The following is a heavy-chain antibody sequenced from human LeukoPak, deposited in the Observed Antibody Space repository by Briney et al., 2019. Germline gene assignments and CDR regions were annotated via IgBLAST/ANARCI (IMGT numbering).Heavy chain of an antibody. CDR3: ARESGGYFDY. J-gene: IGHJ4*02. D-gene: IGHD2-15*01. V-gene: IGHV3-7*01. Sequence: GGSLRLSCAASGFIIISYRMSWVRQAPGKGLEWVANIKQDGSEKYYVDSVKGRFTISRDNAKNSLYLQMSSLRAEDTAVYYCARESGGYFDYWGQGTLVTVSS. CDR1: GFIIISYR. CDR2: IKQDGSEK.